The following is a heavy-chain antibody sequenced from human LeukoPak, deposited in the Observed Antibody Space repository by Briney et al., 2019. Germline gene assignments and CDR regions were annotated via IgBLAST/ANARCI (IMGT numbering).Heavy chain of an antibody. CDR3: XRHXXRSSXWYRSHYYMXX. V-gene: IGHV5-51*01. J-gene: IGHJ6*03. CDR1: GYSFTSYW. Sequence: GESLKISCKGSGYSFTSYWIGWVRQMPGKGLEWMGIIYPGDSDTRYSPSFQGQVTISADKSISTAYLQWSSLKASDTAMYYCXRHXXRSSXWYRSHYYMXXWGKGXTXTVSS. CDR2: IYPGDSDT. D-gene: IGHD6-13*01.